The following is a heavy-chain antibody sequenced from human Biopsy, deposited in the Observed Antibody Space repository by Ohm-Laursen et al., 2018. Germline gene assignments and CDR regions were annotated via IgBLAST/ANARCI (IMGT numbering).Heavy chain of an antibody. CDR3: AKGQVVVGAFDI. V-gene: IGHV3-23*01. Sequence: SLRLSCAAPGFIFSNAWMTWVRQAPGKGLEWVSGLSGSGGSTFYADSVRGRFTISRDNSENTLYLQMNSLRAEDTAVYYCAKGQVVVGAFDIWGQGTVVTVSS. J-gene: IGHJ3*02. CDR1: GFIFSNAW. CDR2: LSGSGGST. D-gene: IGHD2-15*01.